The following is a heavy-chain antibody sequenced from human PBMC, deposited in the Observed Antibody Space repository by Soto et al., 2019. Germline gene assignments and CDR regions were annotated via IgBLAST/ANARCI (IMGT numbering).Heavy chain of an antibody. J-gene: IGHJ6*02. D-gene: IGHD3-16*01. CDR3: AMVDVYVTPSPQDV. CDR2: INAYNGNT. V-gene: IGHV1-18*01. Sequence: ASVKVSCKASGYTFTNYGISWVRQALGQGLEWMGWINAYNGNTNYAQNLQGRVTLTTDTSTSTAYMELRSLRSNDTAVYYCAMVDVYVTPSPQDVWGQGTTVTVSS. CDR1: GYTFTNYG.